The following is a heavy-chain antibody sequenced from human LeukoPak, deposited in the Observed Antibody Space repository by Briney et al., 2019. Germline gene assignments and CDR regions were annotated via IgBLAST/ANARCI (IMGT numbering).Heavy chain of an antibody. J-gene: IGHJ4*02. Sequence: GGSLRLSCAASGFTFSSYAMHWVRQAPGKGLEYVSAISSNGGSTYYANSVKGRFTISRDNSKNTLYLQMGSLRAEDMAVYYCARDGRKAMYYDFWSSTGYFDYWGQGTLVTVSS. V-gene: IGHV3-64*01. CDR2: ISSNGGST. CDR1: GFTFSSYA. CDR3: ARDGRKAMYYDFWSSTGYFDY. D-gene: IGHD3-3*01.